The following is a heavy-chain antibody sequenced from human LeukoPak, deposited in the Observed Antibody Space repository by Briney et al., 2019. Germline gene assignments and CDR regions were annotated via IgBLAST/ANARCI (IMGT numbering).Heavy chain of an antibody. Sequence: GGSLTLLCAVSGFPLNRHGTHRRRQATGKGLEWVAYIWYDGSNKYYADSVKGRLTLSRDNAKNTLYLQMNKLRAYDTAVYYCTRDRGTSYFVYWGQGTLVTVSS. CDR3: TRDRGTSYFVY. D-gene: IGHD1-1*01. CDR1: GFPLNRHG. J-gene: IGHJ4*02. V-gene: IGHV3-33*01. CDR2: IWYDGSNK.